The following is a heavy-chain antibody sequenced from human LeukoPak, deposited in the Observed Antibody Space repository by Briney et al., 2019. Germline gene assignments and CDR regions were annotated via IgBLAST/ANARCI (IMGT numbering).Heavy chain of an antibody. CDR2: ISAYNGNT. CDR3: ARSEWELLGPLGDY. D-gene: IGHD1-26*01. V-gene: IGHV1-18*01. CDR1: GYTFTSYG. Sequence: GASVKVSCKASGYTFTSYGISLVRQAPGQGLEWMGWISAYNGNTNYAQKLQGRVTMTTDTSTSTAYMELRRLRSDDTAVYYSARSEWELLGPLGDYWGQGTLVTVSS. J-gene: IGHJ4*02.